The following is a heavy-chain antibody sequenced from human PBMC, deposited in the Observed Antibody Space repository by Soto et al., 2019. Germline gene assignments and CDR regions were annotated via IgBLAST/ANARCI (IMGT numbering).Heavy chain of an antibody. CDR2: IYYSGST. D-gene: IGHD3-22*01. CDR1: GGSVSSGSYY. V-gene: IGHV4-61*01. Sequence: QVQLQESGPGLVKPSETLSLTCTVSGGSVSSGSYYWSWIRQPPGKGLEWIGYIYYSGSTNYNPSPKSRVTISVDTSKNQFSLKLSSVTAADTAVYYCARDTSSGDHYYGMDVWGQGTTVTVSS. J-gene: IGHJ6*02. CDR3: ARDTSSGDHYYGMDV.